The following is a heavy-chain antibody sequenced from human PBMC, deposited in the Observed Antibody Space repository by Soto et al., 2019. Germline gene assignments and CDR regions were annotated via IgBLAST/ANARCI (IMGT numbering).Heavy chain of an antibody. J-gene: IGHJ3*02. Sequence: PVRSVSLACTSSGFTFRRYWMSWVGQAPGKGLEWVANINQDGSEKYYVDSVKGRFTISRDNAKNSLFLQMNSLRAEGTAVYYCAREDANPDLDIWGQGARVTV. CDR3: AREDANPDLDI. CDR2: INQDGSEK. CDR1: GFTFRRYW. V-gene: IGHV3-7*01.